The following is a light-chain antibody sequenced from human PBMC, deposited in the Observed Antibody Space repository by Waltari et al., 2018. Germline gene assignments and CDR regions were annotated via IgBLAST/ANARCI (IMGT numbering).Light chain of an antibody. J-gene: IGLJ2*01. CDR2: DVT. V-gene: IGLV2-11*01. CDR1: SSDVGDYNY. Sequence: QSALTQSRSVSGSPGQSVTISCTGTSSDVGDYNYVSWYQQHPDKAPKLMIYDVTKRPSGVPDRSSGSKSGTTASLTISGLQAEDEADYYCCSYAGRYTFDVVFGGGTKLTVL. CDR3: CSYAGRYTFDVV.